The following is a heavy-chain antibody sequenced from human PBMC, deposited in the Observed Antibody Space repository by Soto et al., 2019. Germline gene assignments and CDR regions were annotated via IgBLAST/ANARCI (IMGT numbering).Heavy chain of an antibody. CDR3: AKVLYYYDSSGSFDY. J-gene: IGHJ4*02. Sequence: GGSLRLSCAASGFTFSSYAMSWVRQAPGKGLEWVSAISGSGGSTYYADSVKGRFTISRDNSENTLYLQMNSLRAEDTAVYYCAKVLYYYDSSGSFDYWGQGTLVTVSS. D-gene: IGHD3-22*01. CDR1: GFTFSSYA. V-gene: IGHV3-23*01. CDR2: ISGSGGST.